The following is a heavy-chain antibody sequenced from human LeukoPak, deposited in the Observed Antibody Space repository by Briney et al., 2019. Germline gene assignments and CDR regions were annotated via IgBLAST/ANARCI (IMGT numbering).Heavy chain of an antibody. Sequence: SVKVSCKASGGTFSSYDISWVRQAPGQGLEWMGGIIPIFGTANYAQKFQGRVTITTDESTSTAYMELSSLRSEDTAVYYCARQGYYDSSGLFDYWGQGTLVTVSS. CDR1: GGTFSSYD. J-gene: IGHJ4*02. V-gene: IGHV1-69*05. D-gene: IGHD3-22*01. CDR2: IIPIFGTA. CDR3: ARQGYYDSSGLFDY.